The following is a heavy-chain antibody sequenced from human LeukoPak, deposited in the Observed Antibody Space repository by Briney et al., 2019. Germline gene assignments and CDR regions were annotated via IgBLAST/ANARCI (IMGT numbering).Heavy chain of an antibody. D-gene: IGHD3-10*01. CDR2: IYHSGST. V-gene: IGHV4-38-2*02. CDR3: ARGRYYGSGNDFRFDP. J-gene: IGHJ5*02. Sequence: SETLSLTCTVSGYSISSGYYWTWIRQPPGKGLEWIANIYHSGSTYNNPSLKSRVTISVDKSKNQFPLKLSSVTAADTAVYYCARGRYYGSGNDFRFDPWGQGTLVTVSS. CDR1: GYSISSGYY.